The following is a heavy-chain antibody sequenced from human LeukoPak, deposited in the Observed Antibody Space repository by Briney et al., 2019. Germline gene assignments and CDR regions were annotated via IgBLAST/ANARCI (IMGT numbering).Heavy chain of an antibody. D-gene: IGHD7-27*01. V-gene: IGHV4-59*08. CDR1: GGSIRSYY. CDR3: ARQASGVFDY. Sequence: SETLSLTCTVSGGSIRSYYWSWIRQPPGKGLEWIGYIYYSGSTNYNPSLKSRVSISVDTSKNQFSLKLSSVTAADTAVYYCARQASGVFDYWGQGTLVTVSS. CDR2: IYYSGST. J-gene: IGHJ4*02.